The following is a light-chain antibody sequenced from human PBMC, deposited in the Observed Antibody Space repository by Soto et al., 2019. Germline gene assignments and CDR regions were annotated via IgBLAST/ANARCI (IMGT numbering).Light chain of an antibody. J-gene: IGKJ1*01. CDR3: QQCGWHWT. CDR2: DAS. V-gene: IGKV1-5*01. Sequence: DVRMTQSPSTVPASLGDRVTITGRASQNIGTSLAWYQQTPGKAPKLLISDASTLESGVPSRFGVSGSGTEFTLSITILQPDEFATYFCQQCGWHWTFGQGTKVDIK. CDR1: QNIGTS.